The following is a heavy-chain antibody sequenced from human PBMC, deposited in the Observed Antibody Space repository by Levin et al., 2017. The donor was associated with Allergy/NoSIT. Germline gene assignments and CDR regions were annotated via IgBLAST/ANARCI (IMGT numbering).Heavy chain of an antibody. CDR1: GGTFSSYA. V-gene: IGHV1-69*06. J-gene: IGHJ6*02. Sequence: GASVKVSCKASGGTFSSYAISWVRQAPGQGLEWMGGIIPIFGTANYAQKFQGRVTITADKSTSTAYMELSSLRSEDTAVYYCASQDTARGGLYYGMDVWGQGTTVTVSS. CDR3: ASQDTARGGLYYGMDV. D-gene: IGHD5-18*01. CDR2: IIPIFGTA.